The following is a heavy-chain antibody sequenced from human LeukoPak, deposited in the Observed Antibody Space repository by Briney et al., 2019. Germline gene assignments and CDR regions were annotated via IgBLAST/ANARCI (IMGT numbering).Heavy chain of an antibody. CDR2: ITSTSDTI. J-gene: IGHJ4*02. V-gene: IGHV3-48*01. CDR3: AKDSRYSSGWYPHY. CDR1: GFTFSDYS. D-gene: IGHD6-19*01. Sequence: GGSLRLSCEASGFTFSDYSMNWVRQAPGEGLEWLSYITSTSDTIYYADSVKGRFTSSRDNAKNSVYLQMNSLRAEDTAVYYCAKDSRYSSGWYPHYWGQGTLVTVSS.